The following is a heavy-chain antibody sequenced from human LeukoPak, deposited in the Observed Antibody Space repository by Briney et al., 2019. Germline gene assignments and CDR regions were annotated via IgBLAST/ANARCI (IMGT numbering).Heavy chain of an antibody. CDR3: ARGGPWDLPVGKFDY. CDR2: TYYKSKWYK. CDR1: GDSVSSNSAA. Sequence: KLSQTLSLTCAISGDSVSSNSAAWNWIRQSPSRGLEWLGRTYYKSKWYKDYAGSVNSRITINPDTSKNQFSLQLNSVTPEDTAVYYCARGGPWDLPVGKFDYWGQGTLVTVSS. V-gene: IGHV6-1*01. D-gene: IGHD1-26*01. J-gene: IGHJ4*02.